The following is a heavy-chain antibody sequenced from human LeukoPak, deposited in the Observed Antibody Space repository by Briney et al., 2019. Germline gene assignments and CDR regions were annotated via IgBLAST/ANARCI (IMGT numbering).Heavy chain of an antibody. CDR3: AKGDTAMADFDY. J-gene: IGHJ4*02. CDR2: IYYSGST. Sequence: SETLSLTCTVSGGSISSYYWSWIRQPPGKGLEWIGYIYYSGSTNYNPSLKSRVTISVDTSKNQFSLKLSSVTAADTAVYYCAKGDTAMADFDYWGQGTLVTVSS. CDR1: GGSISSYY. V-gene: IGHV4-59*08. D-gene: IGHD5-18*01.